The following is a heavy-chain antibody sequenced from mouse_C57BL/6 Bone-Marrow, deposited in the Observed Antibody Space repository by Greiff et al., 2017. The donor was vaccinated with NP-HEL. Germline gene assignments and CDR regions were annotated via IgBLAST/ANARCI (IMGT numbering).Heavy chain of an antibody. Sequence: QVQLKQSGAELVKPGASVKLSCKASGYTFTSYWMQWVKQRPGQGLEWIGEIDPSDSYTNYNQKFKGKATLTVDTSSSTAYMQLSSLTSEDSAVYYCARSDGYYFDYWGQGTTLTVSS. CDR1: GYTFTSYW. V-gene: IGHV1-50*01. J-gene: IGHJ2*01. D-gene: IGHD2-3*01. CDR3: ARSDGYYFDY. CDR2: IDPSDSYT.